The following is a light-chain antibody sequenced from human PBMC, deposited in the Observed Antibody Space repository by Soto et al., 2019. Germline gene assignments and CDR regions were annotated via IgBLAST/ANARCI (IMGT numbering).Light chain of an antibody. CDR1: DIEGRV. J-gene: IGLJ2*01. Sequence: SYELTQAPSMSVAPGQTATITCGGNDIEGRVVHWYQQEPGQAPVLVVFDDSVRPSGIPERFSGASSGNTATLTITRVEAGDEAAYYCQVWDTSPDHVIFGGGTKLTVL. CDR2: DDS. V-gene: IGLV3-21*02. CDR3: QVWDTSPDHVI.